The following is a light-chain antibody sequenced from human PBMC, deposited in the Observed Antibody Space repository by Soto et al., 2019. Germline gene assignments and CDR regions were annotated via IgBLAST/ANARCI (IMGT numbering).Light chain of an antibody. Sequence: EIVMTQSPATLSVSPGERATLSCRASQSVSSNLAWYQQKPGQTPKLFIYVASTRDTGIPARFSGSGPGTEFTLTISSLQSEDFAVYYCQQYNVWPLTFGGGTKVEFK. V-gene: IGKV3-15*01. CDR1: QSVSSN. CDR2: VAS. J-gene: IGKJ4*01. CDR3: QQYNVWPLT.